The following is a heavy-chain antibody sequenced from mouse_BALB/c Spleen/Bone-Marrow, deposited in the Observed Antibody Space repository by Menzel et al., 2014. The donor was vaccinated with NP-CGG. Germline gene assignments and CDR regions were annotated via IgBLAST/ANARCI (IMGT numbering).Heavy chain of an antibody. V-gene: IGHV5-6-3*01. D-gene: IGHD1-2*01. J-gene: IGHJ4*01. CDR2: INSNGGRT. Sequence: DVKLVESGGGLVQPGGSLKLSCAASGFTFSSYGMSWVRQTPDKRLELVATINSNGGRTYYPDSVEGRFTISRDNAKNTLYLQMSSLKSEDTAMYYCARDSLLRSLYAMDYWGQGTSVTVSS. CDR1: GFTFSSYG. CDR3: ARDSLLRSLYAMDY.